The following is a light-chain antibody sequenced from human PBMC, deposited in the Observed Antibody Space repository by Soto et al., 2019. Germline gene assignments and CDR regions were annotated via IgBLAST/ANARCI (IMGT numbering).Light chain of an antibody. CDR1: QSLLHSNGYNY. V-gene: IGKV2-28*01. Sequence: DLVMTQSPLSLPVTPGEPASISCRSSQSLLHSNGYNYLDWYLQKPGQSPQLLIYLGCNRASGVPDRFSGSGSGTDFTLKISRVEAEDVGVYYCMQAVQTPPTFGPWTIVDIK. J-gene: IGKJ3*01. CDR2: LGC. CDR3: MQAVQTPPT.